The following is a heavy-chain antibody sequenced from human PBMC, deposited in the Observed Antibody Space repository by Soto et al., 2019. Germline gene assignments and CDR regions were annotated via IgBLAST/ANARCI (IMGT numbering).Heavy chain of an antibody. D-gene: IGHD6-19*01. J-gene: IGHJ4*02. CDR1: GFSFSSYG. CDR3: AKDLRIAVAGTDYFDS. Sequence: QVQLVESGGGVVQPGRSLRLSCAASGFSFSSYGMHWVRQAPGKGLEWVAVISYDVTNKYYADSVKGRFTISRDNSKNTLYLQMNSLGAEDTAVYYCAKDLRIAVAGTDYFDSWGQGTLVTVSS. V-gene: IGHV3-30*18. CDR2: ISYDVTNK.